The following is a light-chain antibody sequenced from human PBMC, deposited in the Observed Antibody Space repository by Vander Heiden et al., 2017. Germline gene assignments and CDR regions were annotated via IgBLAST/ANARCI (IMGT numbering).Light chain of an antibody. CDR2: YDV. J-gene: IGLJ3*02. CDR3: QVWDTSGGQWV. CDR1: NIGTKN. V-gene: IGLV3-21*02. Sequence: SYVLTQPPSVSVAPGQTARTPCGGNNIGTKNVHWYRQKPGQAPLLVVYYDVDRPSGIPARFSGSNSGNTAALSISRVEAGDEADYYCQVWDTSGGQWVFGGGTKLTVL.